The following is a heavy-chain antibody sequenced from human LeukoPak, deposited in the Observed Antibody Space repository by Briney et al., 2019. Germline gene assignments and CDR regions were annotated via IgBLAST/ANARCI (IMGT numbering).Heavy chain of an antibody. V-gene: IGHV4-34*01. Sequence: PSETLSLTCAVYGGSFSGYYWSWIRQPPGKGLEWIGEINRSGSTNYNPSLKSRVTISVDTSKNQFSLKLSSVTAADTAVYYCARLDPAMIVAIDYWGQGTLVTVSS. CDR3: ARLDPAMIVAIDY. CDR1: GGSFSGYY. D-gene: IGHD3-22*01. CDR2: INRSGST. J-gene: IGHJ4*02.